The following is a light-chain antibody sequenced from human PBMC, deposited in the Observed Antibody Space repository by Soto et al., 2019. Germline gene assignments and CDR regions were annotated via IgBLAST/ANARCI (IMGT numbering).Light chain of an antibody. Sequence: DIVMTQFPVSLPVTPGEPASISCRSSQSLLDSSGHSCLDWYLQKPGQSPQLLIYSGSNRAPGVPDRFSGSGSGRDFTLKISRVEAEDVGLYYCMQALQPPLTFGGGTKVELK. CDR2: SGS. CDR1: QSLLDSSGHSC. V-gene: IGKV2-28*01. CDR3: MQALQPPLT. J-gene: IGKJ4*01.